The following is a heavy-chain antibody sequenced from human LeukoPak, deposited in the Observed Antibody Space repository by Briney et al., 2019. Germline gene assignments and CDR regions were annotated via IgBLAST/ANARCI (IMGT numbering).Heavy chain of an antibody. D-gene: IGHD1-26*01. V-gene: IGHV3-66*01. CDR2: IISGGST. Sequence: LGGSLRLSCAASGFTVSSNYMSWVRQAPGKGLEWVSVIISGGSTFHVDSVKGRFTISTDTSKNTLYLQMNSLRAEDTAVYYCVRGPDYLSYVGDALDVWGQGTKVTVSS. J-gene: IGHJ3*01. CDR1: GFTVSSNY. CDR3: VRGPDYLSYVGDALDV.